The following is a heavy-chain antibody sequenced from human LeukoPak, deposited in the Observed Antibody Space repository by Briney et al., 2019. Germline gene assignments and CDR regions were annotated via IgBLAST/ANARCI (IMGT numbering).Heavy chain of an antibody. D-gene: IGHD5/OR15-5a*01. CDR1: GYSFTNYR. CDR3: ARRRTLRLDAFDP. V-gene: IGHV5-51*01. Sequence: GESLKISCKGSGYSFTNYRIGWVRQMPEKGLEWMGTIYPGDSDTRYSPSFQGQVTISVDKSISTAYLQWSSLKASDTAMYYCARRRTLRLDAFDPWGQGTLVTVSS. J-gene: IGHJ5*02. CDR2: IYPGDSDT.